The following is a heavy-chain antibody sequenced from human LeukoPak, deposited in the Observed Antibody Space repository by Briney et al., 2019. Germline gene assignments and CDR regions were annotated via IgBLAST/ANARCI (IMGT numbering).Heavy chain of an antibody. D-gene: IGHD2-2*01. Sequence: SETLFLTCAVYGGSFSGYYWSWIRQPPGKGLEWIGEINHSGSTNYNPSLKSRVTISVDTSKNQFSLKLSSVTAADTAVYYCARGEYCSSTSCANFDYWGQGTLVTVSS. V-gene: IGHV4-34*01. CDR1: GGSFSGYY. CDR3: ARGEYCSSTSCANFDY. CDR2: INHSGST. J-gene: IGHJ4*02.